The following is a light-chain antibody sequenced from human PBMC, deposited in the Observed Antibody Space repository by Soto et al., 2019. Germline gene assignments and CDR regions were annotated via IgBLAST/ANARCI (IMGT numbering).Light chain of an antibody. CDR3: QQYNSLWT. Sequence: DIQMTQSPSTLSASVGDRVTITCRASQSISSWLAWYQQKPGKAPKLLIYKASSLESGVPSRFSGSGSGTEFTLTISSLQPDDFATYYCQQYNSLWTFGQGTKVEIE. V-gene: IGKV1-5*03. CDR2: KAS. CDR1: QSISSW. J-gene: IGKJ1*01.